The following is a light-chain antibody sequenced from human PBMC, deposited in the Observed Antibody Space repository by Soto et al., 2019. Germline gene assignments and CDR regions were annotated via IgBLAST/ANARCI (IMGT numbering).Light chain of an antibody. V-gene: IGLV2-23*01. CDR2: EGS. CDR1: SSDVGSYNL. J-gene: IGLJ2*01. CDR3: CSYAGSSTSRV. Sequence: QSVLTQPASVSGSPGQSITISCTGTSSDVGSYNLVSWYQQHPGKAPKLMIYEGSKRPSGVSNRFSGSKSGNTASLTISGLQAEDDADYYCCSYAGSSTSRVFGGGTQLTVL.